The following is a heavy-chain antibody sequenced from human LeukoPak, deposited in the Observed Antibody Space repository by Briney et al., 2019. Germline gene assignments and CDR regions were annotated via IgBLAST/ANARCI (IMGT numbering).Heavy chain of an antibody. CDR3: ARYILGVVRWFDP. CDR2: IYHSGST. D-gene: IGHD3-10*01. CDR1: GGSISSSDYS. J-gene: IGHJ5*02. Sequence: SETLSLTCAVSGGSISSSDYSWSWIRQPPGKGLEWIGYIYHSGSTYYNPPLKSRVTISVDRSKNQLSLKLSSVTAADTAVYYCARYILGVVRWFDPWGQGTLVTVSS. V-gene: IGHV4-30-2*01.